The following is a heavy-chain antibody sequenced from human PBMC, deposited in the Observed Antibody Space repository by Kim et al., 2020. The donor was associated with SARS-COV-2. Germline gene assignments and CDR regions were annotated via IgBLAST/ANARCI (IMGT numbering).Heavy chain of an antibody. V-gene: IGHV3-74*01. CDR3: MRFGDLLRYYGMDV. J-gene: IGHJ6*02. Sequence: GSLRLSCAASGFTFRSWWMHWVRHAPGKGLVWVSRINSDGSSTSYADSVKGRFTISRDNAKNTLYLQMNSLRAEDTAVYYCMRFGDLLRYYGMDVWGQGTKVTVSS. D-gene: IGHD3-10*01. CDR1: GFTFRSWW. CDR2: INSDGSST.